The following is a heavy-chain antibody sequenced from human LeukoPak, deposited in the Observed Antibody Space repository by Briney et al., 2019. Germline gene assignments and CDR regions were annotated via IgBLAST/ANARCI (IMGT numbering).Heavy chain of an antibody. CDR2: ISYDGSNK. D-gene: IGHD1-26*01. J-gene: IGHJ6*02. CDR3: AKKSDSGSDVGDV. V-gene: IGHV3-30*18. CDR1: GFTFSSYG. Sequence: GRSLRLSCAASGFTFSSYGMHWVRQAPGKGLEWVAVISYDGSNKYYADSVKGRFTISRDNSKNTLYLQMNSLRAEDTAVYYCAKKSDSGSDVGDVWGQGTTVTVSS.